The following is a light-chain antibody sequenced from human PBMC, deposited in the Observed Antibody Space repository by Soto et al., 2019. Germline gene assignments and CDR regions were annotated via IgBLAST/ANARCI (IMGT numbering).Light chain of an antibody. J-gene: IGLJ1*01. Sequence: SVLTHPRSVSWSPGQSVTISCTGTSSDVGGYNYVSWYQQHPGKAPKPMIYDVSKRPSGVPDRFSGSKSGNTASLTISGLQAEDEADYYCCSYAGSYTLVFGTGTKVTVL. V-gene: IGLV2-11*01. CDR3: CSYAGSYTLV. CDR2: DVS. CDR1: SSDVGGYNY.